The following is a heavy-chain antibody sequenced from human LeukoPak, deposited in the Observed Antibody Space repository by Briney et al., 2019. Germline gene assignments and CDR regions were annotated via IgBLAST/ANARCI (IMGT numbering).Heavy chain of an antibody. D-gene: IGHD6-13*01. CDR1: GFTFSSYE. CDR3: ARDRIAAAGVFDY. J-gene: IGHJ4*02. CDR2: ISRSTSTI. Sequence: GGSLRLSCAASGFTFSSYEMTWVRQAPGKGPEWVSYISRSTSTIYYADSVKGRFTISRDNAKNSLYLQMNSLRAEDTAVYYCARDRIAAAGVFDYWGQGTLVTVSS. V-gene: IGHV3-48*03.